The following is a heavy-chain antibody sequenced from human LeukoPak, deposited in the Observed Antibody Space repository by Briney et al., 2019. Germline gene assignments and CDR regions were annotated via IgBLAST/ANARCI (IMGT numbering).Heavy chain of an antibody. D-gene: IGHD5-12*01. CDR2: ISSSSSYT. J-gene: IGHJ4*02. Sequence: GGSLRLSCAASGFTFSDYYMSWIRQAPGKGLEWVSYISSSSSYTNYADSVKGRFTISRDNAKNSLYLQMNSLRAEDTAVYYCARGGPNSGYDSAGDFDYWGQGTLVTVFS. CDR1: GFTFSDYY. V-gene: IGHV3-11*05. CDR3: ARGGPNSGYDSAGDFDY.